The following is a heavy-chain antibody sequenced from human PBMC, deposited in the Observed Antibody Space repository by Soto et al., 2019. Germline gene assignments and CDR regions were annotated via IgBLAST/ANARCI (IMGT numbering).Heavy chain of an antibody. CDR3: ARREGLATISYYFDF. Sequence: QLQLQESGPGLVKPSETLSLTCSVSDDSINSDKYYWGWIRQPPGKGLEWIGSIYYRGNAYYNPALQTRVTISLDKPKNQYSLKLNSVTAADSAVYFCARREGLATISYYFDFWGPGALVTVAS. CDR1: DDSINSDKYY. J-gene: IGHJ4*02. D-gene: IGHD3-9*01. V-gene: IGHV4-39*01. CDR2: IYYRGNA.